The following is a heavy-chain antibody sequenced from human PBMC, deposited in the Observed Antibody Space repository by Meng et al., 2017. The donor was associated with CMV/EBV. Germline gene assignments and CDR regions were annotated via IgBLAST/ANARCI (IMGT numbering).Heavy chain of an antibody. CDR3: ARDRGYYDSSGYYPVLDYYYGMDV. CDR1: GFTFSSYA. J-gene: IGHJ6*02. V-gene: IGHV3-20*01. CDR2: INWNGGST. D-gene: IGHD3-22*01. Sequence: GESLKISCAASGFTFSSYAMSWVRQAPGKGLEWVSGINWNGGSTGYADSVKGRFTISRDNAKNSLYLQMNSLRAEDTALYHCARDRGYYDSSGYYPVLDYYYGMDVWGQGTTVTVSS.